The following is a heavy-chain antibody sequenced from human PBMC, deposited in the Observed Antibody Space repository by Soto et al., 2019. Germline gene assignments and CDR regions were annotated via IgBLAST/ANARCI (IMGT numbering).Heavy chain of an antibody. CDR2: IWYDGSNK. D-gene: IGHD2-2*01. J-gene: IGHJ6*03. CDR3: ARDGADIGVVAAAIHRHSNYYYYYLDV. Sequence: QVQLVESGGGVVQPGRSLRLSCAASGFTFSSYGMHWVRQAPGKGLEWVAVIWYDGSNKYYADSVKGRFTISRDNSKKGVYLQRIRLRAEDTVVYYCARDGADIGVVAAAIHRHSNYYYYYLDVWGKGTTVTASS. V-gene: IGHV3-33*01. CDR1: GFTFSSYG.